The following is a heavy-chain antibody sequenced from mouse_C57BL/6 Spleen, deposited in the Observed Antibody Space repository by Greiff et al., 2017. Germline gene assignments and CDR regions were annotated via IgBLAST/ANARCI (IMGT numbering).Heavy chain of an antibody. CDR1: GYTFTSYW. CDR2: IDPSDSYT. Sequence: QVQLQQPGAELVMPGASVKLSCKASGYTFTSYWMHWVKQRPGQGLEWIGEIDPSDSYTNYNQKFKGKSTLTVDKSSSTAYMQLSSLPSEDSAVYYCARGLRRGGYFDYWGQGTTLTVSS. V-gene: IGHV1-69*01. CDR3: ARGLRRGGYFDY. J-gene: IGHJ2*01. D-gene: IGHD2-4*01.